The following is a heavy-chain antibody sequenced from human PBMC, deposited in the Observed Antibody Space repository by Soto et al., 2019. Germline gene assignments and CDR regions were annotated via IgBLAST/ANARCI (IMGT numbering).Heavy chain of an antibody. CDR1: GGTFSSHT. Sequence: QDQLVQSGAEVKKPGSSVKVSCKASGGTFSSHTFRWVRQAPGQGLEWMGRIIPALGTATYAQKFQGRVTITADESATSVYMELNSRRSEDTAVYYCARPDFGDYWDFELWGRGTLVTVSS. D-gene: IGHD4-17*01. CDR3: ARPDFGDYWDFEL. V-gene: IGHV1-69*08. CDR2: IIPALGTA. J-gene: IGHJ2*01.